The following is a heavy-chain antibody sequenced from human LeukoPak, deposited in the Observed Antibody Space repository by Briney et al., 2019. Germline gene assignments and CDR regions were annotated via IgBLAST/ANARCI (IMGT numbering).Heavy chain of an antibody. CDR2: INQGGSEK. J-gene: IGHJ2*01. CDR1: GFTFSSYW. Sequence: GGSLRLSCAASGFTFSSYWMSWVRQAPGKGLEWVANINQGGSEKYYVDSVKGRFTTSRDNAKNTLYLQMNSLRVEDTAVYYCARVDSYWYFNLWGRGTLVTVSS. V-gene: IGHV3-7*01. CDR3: ARVDSYWYFNL.